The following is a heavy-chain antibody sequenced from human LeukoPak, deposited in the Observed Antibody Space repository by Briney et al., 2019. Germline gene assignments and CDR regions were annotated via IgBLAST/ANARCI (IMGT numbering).Heavy chain of an antibody. Sequence: GGSLRLSCAASGFTFSNHGMNWVRQAPGKGLEWVSGISPSGDITYYADSVKGRFTISRDNSKNTLYLQMGSLRAEDMAVYYCTRVGDDDAFDIWGQGTMVTVSS. J-gene: IGHJ3*02. CDR3: TRVGDDDAFDI. CDR2: ISPSGDIT. CDR1: GFTFSNHG. D-gene: IGHD3-16*01. V-gene: IGHV3-23*01.